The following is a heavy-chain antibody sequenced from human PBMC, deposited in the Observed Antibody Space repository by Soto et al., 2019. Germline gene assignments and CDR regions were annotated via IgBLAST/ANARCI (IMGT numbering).Heavy chain of an antibody. CDR2: ITPILAIA. CDR1: GGTFSSYA. CDR3: ARDMDDILTGPIFDAFVI. J-gene: IGHJ3*02. D-gene: IGHD3-9*01. V-gene: IGHV1-69*04. Sequence: SVKVSCKASGGTFSSYAISWVRQAPGQGLEWVGRITPILAIANYAQKFQGRVTITADKSTSTAYMELSSLRSEDTAVYYCARDMDDILTGPIFDAFVIWGQGTMVTVSS.